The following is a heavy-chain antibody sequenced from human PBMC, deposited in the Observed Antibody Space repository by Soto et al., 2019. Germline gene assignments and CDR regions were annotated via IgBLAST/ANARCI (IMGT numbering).Heavy chain of an antibody. Sequence: QVQLVESGGGVVQPGRSLRLSCAASGFTFSSYGMHWVRQAPGKGLERVAVISYDGSNKYYADSVKGRFTISRDNSKNTLYLQMNSLRAEDTAVYYCAKDRAGYCSGGSCYGLRYWGQGTLVTVSS. CDR2: ISYDGSNK. D-gene: IGHD2-15*01. CDR1: GFTFSSYG. V-gene: IGHV3-30*18. J-gene: IGHJ4*02. CDR3: AKDRAGYCSGGSCYGLRY.